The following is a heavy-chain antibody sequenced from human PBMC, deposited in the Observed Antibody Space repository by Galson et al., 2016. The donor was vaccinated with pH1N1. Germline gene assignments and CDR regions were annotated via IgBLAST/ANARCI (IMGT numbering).Heavy chain of an antibody. CDR1: GFSITNRGEA. V-gene: IGHV2-5*02. D-gene: IGHD2-21*01. CDR2: VYWDDDK. J-gene: IGHJ4*02. Sequence: PALVKPTQTLTLTCIFSGFSITNRGEAVGWIRQPPGKALEWLALVYWDDDKFYSRSLQSRLTITKDTSKTQVVLRMTNMDPVDTGTYYCALLGDCGGVLSDDWGQGTLVTVSS. CDR3: ALLGDCGGVLSDD.